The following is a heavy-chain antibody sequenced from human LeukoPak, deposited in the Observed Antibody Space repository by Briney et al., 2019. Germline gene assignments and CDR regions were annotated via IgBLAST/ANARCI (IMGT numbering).Heavy chain of an antibody. V-gene: IGHV3-15*01. CDR1: GFTFSNAW. Sequence: GGSLRLSCAASGFTFSNAWMSWVRQAPGKGLEWVGRIKSKTDGGTTDYAAPVKGRFTISRDDSKNTLYLQMSRLKTEDTAVYYCTTRYCSSTSCSEVMDVWGKGTTVTVSS. CDR2: IKSKTDGGTT. D-gene: IGHD2-2*01. J-gene: IGHJ6*04. CDR3: TTRYCSSTSCSEVMDV.